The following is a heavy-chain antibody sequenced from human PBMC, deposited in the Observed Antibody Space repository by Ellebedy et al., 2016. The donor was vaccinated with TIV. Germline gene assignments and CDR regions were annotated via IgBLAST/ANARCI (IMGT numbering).Heavy chain of an antibody. CDR3: VTWGQSCGR. CDR2: INQDASRK. Sequence: PGGSLRLSCAASGFTFSDSWMTWVRQAPGKGLEWVANINQDASRKYYLDSVKGRFTISRDNAKRSLFLQMNSLRVDDTAVYYCVTWGQSCGRWGQGSLVTISS. CDR1: GFTFSDSW. D-gene: IGHD2-21*01. V-gene: IGHV3-7*03. J-gene: IGHJ4*02.